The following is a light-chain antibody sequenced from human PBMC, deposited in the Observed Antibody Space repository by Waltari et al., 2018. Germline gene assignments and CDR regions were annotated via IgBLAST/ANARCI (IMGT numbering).Light chain of an antibody. Sequence: AIQLTQSPSSLSASVGDRVTITCRASQVISSTLAWYQQKPEKSPKLLIYDVSSLESGVPSRFTGSGSGTDFTLTISSLQPEDFATYYCQQFNSFPLTFGQGTRLEIK. CDR1: QVISST. V-gene: IGKV1-13*02. CDR3: QQFNSFPLT. CDR2: DVS. J-gene: IGKJ5*01.